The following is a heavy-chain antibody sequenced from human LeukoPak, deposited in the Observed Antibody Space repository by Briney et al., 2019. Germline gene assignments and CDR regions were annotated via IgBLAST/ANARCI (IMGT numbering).Heavy chain of an antibody. CDR1: GFTFSSYA. J-gene: IGHJ4*02. D-gene: IGHD3-22*01. CDR3: AKLYDSSGYYLPLDY. Sequence: AGGSLRLSCAASGFTFSSYAMSWVRQAPGEGLEWVSAISGSGGSTYYADSVKGRFTISRDNSKNTLYLQMNSLRAEDTAVYYCAKLYDSSGYYLPLDYWGQGTLVTVSS. CDR2: ISGSGGST. V-gene: IGHV3-23*01.